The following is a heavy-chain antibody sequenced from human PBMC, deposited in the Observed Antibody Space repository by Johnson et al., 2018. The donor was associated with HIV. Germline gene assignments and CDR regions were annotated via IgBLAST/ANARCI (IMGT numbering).Heavy chain of an antibody. J-gene: IGHJ3*02. D-gene: IGHD1-26*01. Sequence: QVQLVESGGGVVQPGGSLRLSCAASGFTFSSYGMHWVRQAPGKGLEWVAFIRYDGSNKYYADSVKGRFTISRENAKNSLYLQMNSLRAGDTAVYYCARSSWGGSSLGAFDIWGQGTMVTVSS. CDR2: IRYDGSNK. CDR1: GFTFSSYG. V-gene: IGHV3-30*02. CDR3: ARSSWGGSSLGAFDI.